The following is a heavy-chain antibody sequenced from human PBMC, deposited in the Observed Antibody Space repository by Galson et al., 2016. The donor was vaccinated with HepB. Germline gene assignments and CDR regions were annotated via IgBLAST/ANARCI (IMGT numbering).Heavy chain of an antibody. CDR3: AKDPDSYDSAASDH. D-gene: IGHD3-22*01. CDR1: GFNFDDYG. CDR2: ISWNSVVI. Sequence: SLRLSCAASGFNFDDYGMHWVRQVPGKGLEWVSGISWNSVVIFYADSVQGRFTISRDNAKTSLYLEMSGLTPEDTAFYFCAKDPDSYDSAASDHWGQGTLVTGSS. J-gene: IGHJ5*02. V-gene: IGHV3-9*01.